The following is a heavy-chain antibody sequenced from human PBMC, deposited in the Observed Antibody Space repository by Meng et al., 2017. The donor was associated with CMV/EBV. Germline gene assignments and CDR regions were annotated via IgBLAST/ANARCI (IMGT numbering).Heavy chain of an antibody. CDR2: ISHDGSNK. CDR3: ARGGPYYDFWSGHSNWFDP. D-gene: IGHD3-3*01. CDR1: FSSDA. V-gene: IGHV3-30-3*01. J-gene: IGHJ5*02. Sequence: FSSDAMHWVRQAPGKGLEWVAVISHDGSNKYYADSVKGRFTISRDNSKNTLYLQMNSLRAEDTAVYYCARGGPYYDFWSGHSNWFDPWGQGTLVTVSS.